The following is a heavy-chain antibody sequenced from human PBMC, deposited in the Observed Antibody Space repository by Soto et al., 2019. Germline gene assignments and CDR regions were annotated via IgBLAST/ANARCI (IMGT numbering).Heavy chain of an antibody. CDR2: IYPGGSDT. V-gene: IGHV5-51*01. D-gene: IGHD6-13*01. Sequence: GESLKISCKGSGYSFTSYWIGWVRQMPGKGLEWMGIIYPGGSDTRYSPSFQGQVTISADKSISTAYLQWSSLKASDTAMYYCARTSAAGKNYNGMDVWGQGTTVTVSS. CDR1: GYSFTSYW. J-gene: IGHJ6*02. CDR3: ARTSAAGKNYNGMDV.